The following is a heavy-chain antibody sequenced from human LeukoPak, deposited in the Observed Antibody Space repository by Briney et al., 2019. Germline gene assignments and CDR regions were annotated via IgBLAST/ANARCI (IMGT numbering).Heavy chain of an antibody. CDR2: ISWNSGSI. D-gene: IGHD3-22*01. V-gene: IGHV3-9*01. Sequence: GRSLRLSCAASGFTFDDYAMHWVRQAPGKGLEWVSGISWNSGSIGYADSVKGRFTISRDNAKNSLYLQMNSLRAEDTALYYCAKGSAYYYDSSGYAPFDYWGQGTLVTVSS. CDR1: GFTFDDYA. J-gene: IGHJ4*02. CDR3: AKGSAYYYDSSGYAPFDY.